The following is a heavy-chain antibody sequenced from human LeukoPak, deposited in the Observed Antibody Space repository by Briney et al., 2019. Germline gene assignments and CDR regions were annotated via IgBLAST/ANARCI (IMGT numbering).Heavy chain of an antibody. Sequence: ASVKVSCKASGYTFTSYYMHWVRQAPGQGLEWMGIINPSGGSTSYAQKFQGRVTMTRDMSTSTVYMELSSLRSEDTAVYYCARTAYYGSGSRTYYFDYWGQGTLVTVSS. CDR1: GYTFTSYY. D-gene: IGHD3-10*01. CDR2: INPSGGST. J-gene: IGHJ4*02. CDR3: ARTAYYGSGSRTYYFDY. V-gene: IGHV1-46*01.